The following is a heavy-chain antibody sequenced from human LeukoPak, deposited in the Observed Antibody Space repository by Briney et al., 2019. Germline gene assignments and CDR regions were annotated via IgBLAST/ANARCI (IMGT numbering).Heavy chain of an antibody. D-gene: IGHD5-18*01. Sequence: GGSLRLSCAASGFTFDDYAMHWVRQAPGKGLEWVSGISWNSGSIGYADSVKGRFTISRDNANNSLYLQMNRLRVEDAAVYYCARDRWGYSYGGDWGQGTLVTVSS. CDR1: GFTFDDYA. CDR3: ARDRWGYSYGGD. V-gene: IGHV3-9*01. CDR2: ISWNSGSI. J-gene: IGHJ4*02.